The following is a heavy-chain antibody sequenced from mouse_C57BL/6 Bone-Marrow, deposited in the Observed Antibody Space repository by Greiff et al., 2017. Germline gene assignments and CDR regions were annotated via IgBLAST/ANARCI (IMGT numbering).Heavy chain of an antibody. V-gene: IGHV1-64*01. CDR2: IHPNSGST. CDR3: TTSYWYVDV. J-gene: IGHJ1*03. CDR1: GYTFTSYW. D-gene: IGHD1-1*01. Sequence: VQLQQPGAELVKPGASVKLSCKASGYTFTSYWMHWVKQRPGQGLEWIGMIHPNSGSTNYNEKFKSKATLTVDKSSSTAYMQLSILTSEDTAVYYCTTSYWYVDVWGTGTTVTVSS.